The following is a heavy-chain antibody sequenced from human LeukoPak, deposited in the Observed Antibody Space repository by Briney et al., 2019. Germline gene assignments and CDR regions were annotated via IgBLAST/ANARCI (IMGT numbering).Heavy chain of an antibody. CDR1: GGPITNDNW. CDR3: ARGDPMIREFDP. V-gene: IGHV4-4*02. D-gene: IGHD3-22*01. CDR2: IHHTGRT. J-gene: IGHJ5*02. Sequence: NPSGTLSLTCVVSGGPITNDNWWNWVRQPPGKGLEWIGEIHHTGRTSYNPSLKSRVTISVDKSKNEFSLKVTSVTAADTAVYYCARGDPMIREFDPWGQGTLVTVSS.